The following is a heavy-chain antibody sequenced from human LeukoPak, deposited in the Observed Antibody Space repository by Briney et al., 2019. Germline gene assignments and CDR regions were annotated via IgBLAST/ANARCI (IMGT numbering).Heavy chain of an antibody. V-gene: IGHV4-34*01. D-gene: IGHD3-22*01. CDR3: ARQWDTYYYDSSGWFY. Sequence: PSETLSLTCAVYGGSFSGYYWSWIRQPPGKGLEWIGEINHSGSTNYNPSLKSRVTISVDTSKNQFSLKLSSVTAADTAVYYCARQWDTYYYDSSGWFYWGQGTLVTVSS. J-gene: IGHJ4*02. CDR2: INHSGST. CDR1: GGSFSGYY.